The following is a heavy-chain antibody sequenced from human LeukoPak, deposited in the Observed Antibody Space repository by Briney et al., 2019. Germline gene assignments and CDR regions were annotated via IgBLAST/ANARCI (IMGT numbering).Heavy chain of an antibody. D-gene: IGHD5-18*01. V-gene: IGHV4-4*07. CDR3: ARGRGYSYGYAPNYYYYMDV. CDR1: GGSISSYY. CDR2: IYTSGST. Sequence: SETLSLTCTVSGGSISSYYWSWIRQPAGKGLEWIGRIYTSGSTNYNPSLKSRVTMSVDTSKNQFSLKLSSVTAADTAVYYCARGRGYSYGYAPNYYYYMDVWGKGTTVTVSS. J-gene: IGHJ6*03.